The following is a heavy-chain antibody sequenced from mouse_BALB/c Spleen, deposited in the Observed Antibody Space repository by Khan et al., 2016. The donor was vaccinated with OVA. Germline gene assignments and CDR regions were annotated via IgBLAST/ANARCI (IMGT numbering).Heavy chain of an antibody. CDR3: ARDRIDY. CDR2: INPTSGST. J-gene: IGHJ2*01. CDR1: GYTFTTYW. Sequence: VQLQESGTELAKPGASVKMSCKASGYTFTTYWMHWVKQRPGQGLEWIGYINPTSGSTDYNEKFKDKATLYADKSASTYYMQLSSRTSEDSAVYYCARDRIDYWGQGTTLTVSS. V-gene: IGHV1-7*01.